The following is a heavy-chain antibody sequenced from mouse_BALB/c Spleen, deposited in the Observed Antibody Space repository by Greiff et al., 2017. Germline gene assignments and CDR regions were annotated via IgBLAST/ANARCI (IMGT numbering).Heavy chain of an antibody. V-gene: IGHV5-17*02. J-gene: IGHJ1*01. CDR2: ISSGSSTI. Sequence: EVKLVESGGGLVQPGGSRKLSCAASGFTFSSFGMHWVRQAPEKGLEWVAYISSGSSTIYYADTVKGRFTISRDNPKNTLFLQMTSLRSEDTAMYYCARNSLLRLQYFDVWGAGTTVTVSS. D-gene: IGHD1-2*01. CDR1: GFTFSSFG. CDR3: ARNSLLRLQYFDV.